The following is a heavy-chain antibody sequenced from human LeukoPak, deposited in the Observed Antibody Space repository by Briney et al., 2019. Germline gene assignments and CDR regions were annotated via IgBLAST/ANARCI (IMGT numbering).Heavy chain of an antibody. V-gene: IGHV4-31*03. J-gene: IGHJ4*02. Sequence: SQTLSLTCTVSGGSISSGDFYWSWGRQHPEKGLEWIGYIYHSGTAYYNPSLKSRVTMSVDTSKNQFSLKLDSVPAADTAVYYCARFSNAHGVKFDYWGQGTLVTVPS. CDR3: ARFSNAHGVKFDY. D-gene: IGHD2-8*01. CDR2: IYHSGTA. CDR1: GGSISSGDFY.